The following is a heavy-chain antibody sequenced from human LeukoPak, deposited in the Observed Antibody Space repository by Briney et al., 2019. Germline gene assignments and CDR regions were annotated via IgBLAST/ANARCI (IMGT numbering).Heavy chain of an antibody. J-gene: IGHJ4*02. V-gene: IGHV4-4*02. Sequence: PSETLSLTCAVSGGSITSNNWWNWVRQAPGKGLEWIGDIYHSGSTNYNPSLKSRVTMSVDTSKNQFSLKLSSVTAADTAVYYCARDSSGYLESFDYWGQGTLVTVSS. CDR1: GGSITSNNW. D-gene: IGHD3-22*01. CDR3: ARDSSGYLESFDY. CDR2: IYHSGST.